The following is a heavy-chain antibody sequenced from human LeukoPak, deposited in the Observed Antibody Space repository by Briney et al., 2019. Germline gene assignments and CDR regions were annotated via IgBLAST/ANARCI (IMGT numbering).Heavy chain of an antibody. CDR2: ISGSGGST. CDR1: GFTFRSYG. J-gene: IGHJ4*02. Sequence: QPGGSLRLSCAASGFTFRSYGMHWVRQAPGKGLEWVSAISGSGGSTYYADSVKGRFTISRDNSKNTLYLQMNSLRAEDTAVYYCARTYYDSSGYSPIPSDYWGQGTLVTVSS. CDR3: ARTYYDSSGYSPIPSDY. D-gene: IGHD3-22*01. V-gene: IGHV3-23*01.